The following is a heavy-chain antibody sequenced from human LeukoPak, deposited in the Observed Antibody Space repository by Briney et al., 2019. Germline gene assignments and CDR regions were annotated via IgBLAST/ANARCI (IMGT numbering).Heavy chain of an antibody. J-gene: IGHJ5*02. CDR1: GGSISSGGYY. V-gene: IGHV4-30-2*01. CDR3: ARAYDIVVVPAAPGEFDP. D-gene: IGHD2-2*01. CDR2: IYHSGST. Sequence: SETLSLTCIVSGGSISSGGYYWSWIRQPPGKGLEWIGYIYHSGSTYYNPSLKSRVTISVDRSKNQFSLKLSSVTAADTAVYYCARAYDIVVVPAAPGEFDPWGQGTLATVSS.